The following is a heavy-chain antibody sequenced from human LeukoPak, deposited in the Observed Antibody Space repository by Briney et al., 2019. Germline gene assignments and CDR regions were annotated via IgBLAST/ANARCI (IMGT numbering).Heavy chain of an antibody. Sequence: GGSLRLSCAASGFTFDDYAMHWVRQAPGKGLEWVSGISWNSGSIGYADSVKGRFTISRDNAKNSLYLQMNSLSAEDTAVYYCAREVSGSPYFDYWGQGTQVTVSS. D-gene: IGHD1-26*01. CDR3: AREVSGSPYFDY. CDR2: ISWNSGSI. V-gene: IGHV3-9*01. CDR1: GFTFDDYA. J-gene: IGHJ4*02.